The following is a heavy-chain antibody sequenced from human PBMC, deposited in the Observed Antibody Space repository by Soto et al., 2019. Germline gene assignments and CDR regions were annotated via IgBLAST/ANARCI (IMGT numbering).Heavy chain of an antibody. Sequence: QVQLAQSANEVKKPGASVRVSCKAAGYTFIRYGIAWVRQAPGQGLELMGWISPYNDYTVYAQKFQGRVSLTADASTRLVYVKLRGLKSEDTAVYYCARGGYYDNSWGKLSHYGLDVWGQGTSVSVSS. D-gene: IGHD3-16*01. J-gene: IGHJ6*02. CDR2: ISPYNDYT. CDR1: GYTFIRYG. V-gene: IGHV1-18*01. CDR3: ARGGYYDNSWGKLSHYGLDV.